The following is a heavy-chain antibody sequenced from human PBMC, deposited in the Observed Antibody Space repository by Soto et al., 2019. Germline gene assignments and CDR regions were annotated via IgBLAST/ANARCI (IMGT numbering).Heavy chain of an antibody. D-gene: IGHD3-10*01. CDR1: GFTFSSYG. J-gene: IGHJ6*02. CDR2: ISYDGSNK. CDR3: AKEGERDYYGSGSVYYYYGMDV. Sequence: LSLSCAASGFTFSSYGMHWVRQAPGKGLEWVAVISYDGSNKYYADSVKGRFTISRDNSKNTLYLQMNSLRAEDTAVYYCAKEGERDYYGSGSVYYYYGMDVWGQGTTVTVSS. V-gene: IGHV3-30*18.